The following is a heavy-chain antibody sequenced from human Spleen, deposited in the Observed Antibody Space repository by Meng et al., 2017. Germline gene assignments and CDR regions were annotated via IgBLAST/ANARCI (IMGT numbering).Heavy chain of an antibody. CDR1: GYTFTDYA. V-gene: IGHV1-3*01. J-gene: IGHJ4*02. CDR2: INAANGDT. CDR3: ARETSSSIWYYVNY. Sequence: ASVKVSCKASGYTFTDYAMHWVRQAPGQRLEWMGWINAANGDTKYSQKFQGRVAITRDTSASTAYMELSSLTSEDTAVYYCARETSSSIWYYVNYWGQGTLVTVSS. D-gene: IGHD6-13*01.